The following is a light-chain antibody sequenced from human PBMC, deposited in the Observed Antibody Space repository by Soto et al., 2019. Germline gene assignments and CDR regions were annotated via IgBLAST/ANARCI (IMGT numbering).Light chain of an antibody. CDR2: EVS. CDR1: SSDVGGYNY. CDR3: SSYTSSRAYV. Sequence: QPVLTQPASVSGSPGQSITISCTGTSSDVGGYNYVSWYQQQSGKAPKLIIHEVSNRPSGVSNRFSGSKSGNTASLTISGLQAEDEADYYCSSYTSSRAYVFGIGTKVTVL. J-gene: IGLJ1*01. V-gene: IGLV2-14*01.